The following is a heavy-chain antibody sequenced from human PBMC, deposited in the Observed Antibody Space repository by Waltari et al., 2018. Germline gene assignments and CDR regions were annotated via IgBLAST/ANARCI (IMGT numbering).Heavy chain of an antibody. CDR2: IKPMFEIP. CDR1: GGSFGGYG. D-gene: IGHD3-16*01. CDR3: ARHELGISQFYYNMYV. V-gene: IGHV1-69*12. Sequence: HVQLVQSGAEVKKPGSSVKVSCKASGGSFGGYGISWVRQAPGQGLEWMGVIKPMFEIPKYAKKFQYRLTITADGSTNTAYMELSSLSSEDTAIYYCARHELGISQFYYNMYVWGQGTTVTISS. J-gene: IGHJ6*02.